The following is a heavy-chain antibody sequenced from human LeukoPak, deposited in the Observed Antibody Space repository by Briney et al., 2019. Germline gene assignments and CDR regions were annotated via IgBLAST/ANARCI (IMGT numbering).Heavy chain of an antibody. CDR2: IYSGGST. CDR1: GFTVSSNY. Sequence: GGSLRLSCAASGFTVSSNYMSWVRQAPGKGLEWVSVIYSGGSTYYADSVKGRFTISRDNSKNTLYLQMNSLRAEDTAVYYCARDRPAAGTTDDGVFDYWGQGTLVTVSS. CDR3: ARDRPAAGTTDDGVFDY. V-gene: IGHV3-53*01. D-gene: IGHD6-13*01. J-gene: IGHJ4*02.